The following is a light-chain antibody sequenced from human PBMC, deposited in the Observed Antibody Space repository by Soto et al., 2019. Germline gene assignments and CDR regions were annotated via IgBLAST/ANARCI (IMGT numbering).Light chain of an antibody. Sequence: DIQLTQTPSTLSASVGDEFTITCRASQTISRRLAWYQQKPGRAPKLRIYAASTSESGVPSRVSGSGSEPEFTLTISRLQPDDFATYFCRSRAFGQGTRLEIK. J-gene: IGKJ5*01. CDR3: RSRA. V-gene: IGKV1-5*01. CDR1: QTISRR. CDR2: AAS.